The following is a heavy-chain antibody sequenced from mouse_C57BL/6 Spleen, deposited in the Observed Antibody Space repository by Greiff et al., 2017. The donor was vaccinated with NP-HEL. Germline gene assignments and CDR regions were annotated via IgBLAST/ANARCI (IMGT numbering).Heavy chain of an antibody. V-gene: IGHV1-81*01. Sequence: VQLQQSGAELARPGASVKLSCKASGYTFTSYGISWVKQRTGQGLEWIGEIYPRSGNTYYNEKFKGKATLTADKSSSTAYMELRSLTSEDSAVYFCARLRPYYYAMDYWGQGTSVTVSS. CDR2: IYPRSGNT. CDR1: GYTFTSYG. D-gene: IGHD2-12*01. CDR3: ARLRPYYYAMDY. J-gene: IGHJ4*01.